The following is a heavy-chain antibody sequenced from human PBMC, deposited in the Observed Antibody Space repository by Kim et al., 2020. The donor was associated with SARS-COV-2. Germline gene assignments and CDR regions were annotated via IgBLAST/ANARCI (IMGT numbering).Heavy chain of an antibody. V-gene: IGHV4-4*07. J-gene: IGHJ4*02. Sequence: SETLSLTCSVSGGSISGYYWSWIRQPAGMGLEWIGRVFSSGTTNYSPSLRSRVTISVDTSKNQFSLRLSSVTAADTAVYYRARHKPAADYFDYWGQGTLV. CDR3: ARHKPAADYFDY. CDR2: VFSSGTT. D-gene: IGHD6-13*01. CDR1: GGSISGYY.